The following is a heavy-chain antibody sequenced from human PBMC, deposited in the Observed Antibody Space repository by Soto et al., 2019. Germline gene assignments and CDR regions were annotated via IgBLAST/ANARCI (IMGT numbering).Heavy chain of an antibody. D-gene: IGHD6-19*01. CDR3: ARNHPSYSSGWYFADWFDP. J-gene: IGHJ5*02. Sequence: GGSLRLSCAASGFTFSSYSMNWVRQAPGKGLEWVSYISSSSSTIYYADSVKGRFTISRDNAKNSLYLQMNSLRAEDTAVYYCARNHPSYSSGWYFADWFDPWGQGTLVTVSS. CDR1: GFTFSSYS. V-gene: IGHV3-48*01. CDR2: ISSSSSTI.